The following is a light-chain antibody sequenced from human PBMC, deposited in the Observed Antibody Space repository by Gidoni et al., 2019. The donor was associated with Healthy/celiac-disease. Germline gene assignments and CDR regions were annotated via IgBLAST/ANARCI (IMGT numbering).Light chain of an antibody. V-gene: IGKV1-5*03. CDR3: QQYNSYSRT. CDR2: KAY. CDR1: QSISSW. J-gene: IGKJ1*01. Sequence: DIQMTQSPSTLSASAGDRVTITCRARQSISSWLAWYQQKPGKAPKLLIYKAYSLESGVPSRFSGSGSGTEFTLTISSLQPDDFATYYCQQYNSYSRTFGQGTKVEIK.